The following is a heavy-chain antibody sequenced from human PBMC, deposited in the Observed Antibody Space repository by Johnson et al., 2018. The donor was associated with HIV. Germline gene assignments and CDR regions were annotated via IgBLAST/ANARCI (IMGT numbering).Heavy chain of an antibody. D-gene: IGHD3-22*01. Sequence: VQLVESGGGLVQPGGSLRLSCAASGFNFSNYAMTWVRQAPGKGLEWVSGIHWNAGNTGYVDSVKGRFTISRDNAKNSLNLQMNSLRAEATALYYCARGGRYYDPGAFDIWGQGAMVTVYS. CDR1: GFNFSNYA. CDR2: IHWNAGNT. CDR3: ARGGRYYDPGAFDI. V-gene: IGHV3-20*04. J-gene: IGHJ3*02.